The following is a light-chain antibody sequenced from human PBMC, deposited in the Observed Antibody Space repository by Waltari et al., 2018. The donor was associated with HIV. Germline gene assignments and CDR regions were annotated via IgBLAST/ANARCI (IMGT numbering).Light chain of an antibody. CDR1: QSVLHRSNNKNY. V-gene: IGKV4-1*01. J-gene: IGKJ2*01. Sequence: DIVMTQSPDSLAVSLGERATINCKSSQSVLHRSNNKNYLAWYQQKPGQPPKLLIYWASTRESGVPDRFSGSGSGTDFTLTISSLQAEDVAVYYCQQYYSTPLTFGQGTKLEIK. CDR2: WAS. CDR3: QQYYSTPLT.